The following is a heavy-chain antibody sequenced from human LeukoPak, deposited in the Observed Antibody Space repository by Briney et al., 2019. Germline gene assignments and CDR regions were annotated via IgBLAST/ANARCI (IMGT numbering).Heavy chain of an antibody. V-gene: IGHV4-4*09. CDR3: ARTESGYFDL. CDR2: IYTSGST. CDR1: GGSISSYY. J-gene: IGHJ2*01. Sequence: SETLSLACTVSGGSISSYYWSWIRQPPGKGLEWIGYIYTSGSTNYNPSLKSRVTISVDTSKNQFSLKLSSVTAADTAVYYCARTESGYFDLWGRGTLVTVSS.